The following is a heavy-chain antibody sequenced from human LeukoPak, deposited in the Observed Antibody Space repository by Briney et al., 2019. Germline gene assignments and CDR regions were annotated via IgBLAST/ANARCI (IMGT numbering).Heavy chain of an antibody. CDR3: AKEGTPQVSTWYDL. D-gene: IGHD3-10*01. Sequence: GGSLRLSCAASGVTLSPYGMHWVRQAPGKGLEWVAVISYEGGTQHYADSVKGRFIISRDNPRNTLYLQMNILRTEDTAVYYCAKEGTPQVSTWYDLWGQGTQVIVSS. J-gene: IGHJ5*02. CDR2: ISYEGGTQ. V-gene: IGHV3-30*18. CDR1: GVTLSPYG.